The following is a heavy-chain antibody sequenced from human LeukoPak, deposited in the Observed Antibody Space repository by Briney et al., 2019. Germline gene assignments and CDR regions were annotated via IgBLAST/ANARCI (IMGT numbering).Heavy chain of an antibody. Sequence: ASVKVSCKASGYTFTGYYMHWVRQAPGQGLEWMGWINPNSGGTNYAQKFHGRVTMTSDTSISIAYMELSRLRSDDTAVYYCARDKVTDSTGYYGTPGPGSSFDIWGQGTMVTVSS. V-gene: IGHV1-2*02. CDR2: INPNSGGT. J-gene: IGHJ3*02. CDR1: GYTFTGYY. CDR3: ARDKVTDSTGYYGTPGPGSSFDI. D-gene: IGHD3-22*01.